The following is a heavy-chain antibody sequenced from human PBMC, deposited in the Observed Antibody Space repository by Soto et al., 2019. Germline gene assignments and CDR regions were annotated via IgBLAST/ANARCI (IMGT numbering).Heavy chain of an antibody. Sequence: LRHYCTACGFTLHADSMNRVRQAPGKGLEWVASISRSGGDIYYADSVKGRSTISRDNTKISLYLQMNSLRADDTAVYYCWRSRRGVTTDTTVDYWGQGTLVTVSS. CDR1: GFTLHADS. CDR2: ISRSGGDI. V-gene: IGHV3-21*01. CDR3: WRSRRGVTTDTTVDY. D-gene: IGHD4-17*01. J-gene: IGHJ4*02.